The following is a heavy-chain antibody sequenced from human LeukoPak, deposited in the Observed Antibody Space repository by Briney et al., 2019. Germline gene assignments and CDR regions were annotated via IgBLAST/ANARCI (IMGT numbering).Heavy chain of an antibody. V-gene: IGHV3-11*01. J-gene: IGHJ6*02. Sequence: PGGSLRLSCAASGFTFSDYYMSWLRQAPGKGLEWVSHISDSGRTIYYADSVKGRFTISRNNAKNSLYLQMNSLRAEDTAVYYCASQYYYAMDVWGQGTTVTVSS. CDR3: ASQYYYAMDV. CDR2: ISDSGRTI. CDR1: GFTFSDYY.